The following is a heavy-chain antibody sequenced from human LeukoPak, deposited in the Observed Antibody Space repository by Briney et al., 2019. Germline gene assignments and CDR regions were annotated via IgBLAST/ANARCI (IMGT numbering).Heavy chain of an antibody. V-gene: IGHV3-21*01. CDR2: ISSSATYM. CDR3: ARGGVGLVIIPGWEYDYYGLDV. D-gene: IGHD3/OR15-3a*01. CDR1: GFTLSTYS. J-gene: IGHJ6*02. Sequence: GGSLRLSCAASGFTLSTYSMNWVRQAPGKELEWVSSISSSATYMYYADSVKGRFTISRDNAKNSLYLQMNSLRAEDTAVYYCARGGVGLVIIPGWEYDYYGLDVWGQGTTVTVSS.